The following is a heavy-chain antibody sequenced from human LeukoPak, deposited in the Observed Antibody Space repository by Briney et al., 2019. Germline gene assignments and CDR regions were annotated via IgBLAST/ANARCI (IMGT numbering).Heavy chain of an antibody. CDR1: GFRFTSYW. J-gene: IGHJ4*02. D-gene: IGHD6-13*01. Sequence: GESLKISCKGSGFRFTSYWIGWVRPVPGKGLEWMGIIYPGYSDTIYSPSFQGQVTISADKSISTAYLQWSSLKASDTAMYYCARHSEGSSSWNYWGQGTLVTVSS. CDR3: ARHSEGSSSWNY. CDR2: IYPGYSDT. V-gene: IGHV5-51*01.